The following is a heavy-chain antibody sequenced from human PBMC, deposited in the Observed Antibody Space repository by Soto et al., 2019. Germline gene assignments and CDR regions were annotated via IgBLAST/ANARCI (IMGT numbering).Heavy chain of an antibody. Sequence: SLRLSCTASGFTLSDHYMSWIRQAPGKGLEWIGYSSNSGSFTRYADSVKGRFSISRDNAKNSLYLQINSLRGDDTAVYYCAKDHPLAPYSSGWYLDYYYGMDVWGQGTTVTVSS. V-gene: IGHV3-11*06. J-gene: IGHJ6*02. CDR2: SSNSGSFT. D-gene: IGHD6-19*01. CDR1: GFTLSDHY. CDR3: AKDHPLAPYSSGWYLDYYYGMDV.